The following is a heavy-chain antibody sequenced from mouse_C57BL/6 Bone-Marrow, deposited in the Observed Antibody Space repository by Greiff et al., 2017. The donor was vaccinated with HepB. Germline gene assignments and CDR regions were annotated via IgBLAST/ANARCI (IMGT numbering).Heavy chain of an antibody. V-gene: IGHV1-50*01. J-gene: IGHJ2*01. CDR1: GYTFTSYW. CDR2: IDPSDSYT. Sequence: QVQLKQPGAELVKPGASVKLSCKASGYTFTSYWMQWVKQRPGQGLEWIGEIDPSDSYTNYNQKFKGKATLTVDTSSSTAYMQLSSLTSEDSAVYYCARAITTVVAPGYWGQGTTLTVSS. CDR3: ARAITTVVAPGY. D-gene: IGHD1-1*01.